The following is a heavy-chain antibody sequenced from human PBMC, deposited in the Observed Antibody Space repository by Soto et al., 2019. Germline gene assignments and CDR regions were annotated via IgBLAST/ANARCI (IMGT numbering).Heavy chain of an antibody. CDR1: GFTFSSYA. CDR3: AKDPSSSSGPASIDY. J-gene: IGHJ4*02. CDR2: ISGSGGST. Sequence: GGFLRLSCAASGFTFSSYAMSWVRQAPGKGLEWVSAISGSGGSTYYADSVKGRFTISRDNSKNTLYLQMNSLRAEDTAVYYCAKDPSSSSGPASIDYWGQGTLVTVSS. V-gene: IGHV3-23*01. D-gene: IGHD3-22*01.